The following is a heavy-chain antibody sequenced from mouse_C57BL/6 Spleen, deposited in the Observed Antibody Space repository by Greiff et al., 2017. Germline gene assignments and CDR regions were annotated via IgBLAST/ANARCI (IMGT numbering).Heavy chain of an antibody. J-gene: IGHJ2*01. D-gene: IGHD1-2*01. CDR3: TTPYYYGSFDY. CDR2: IDPENGDT. V-gene: IGHV14-4*01. CDR1: GFNIKDDY. Sequence: EVKLVESGAELVRPGASVKLSCTASGFNIKDDYMHWVKQRPEQGLEWIGWIDPENGDTEYASKFQGKATITADTSSNTAYLQLSSLTSEDTAVYYCTTPYYYGSFDYWGQGTTLTVSS.